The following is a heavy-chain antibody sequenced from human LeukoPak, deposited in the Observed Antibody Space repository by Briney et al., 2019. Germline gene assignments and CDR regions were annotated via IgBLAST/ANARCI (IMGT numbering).Heavy chain of an antibody. V-gene: IGHV4-59*01. J-gene: IGHJ6*03. D-gene: IGHD3-9*01. CDR3: ARVNDILTGYYYYYYYYMDV. Sequence: PSETLSLTCTVSGGSISSYYWSWIRQAPGKGLEWIGYIYYSGSTNYNPSLRSRVTISVDTSKNQFSLKLNSVTAADTAVYYCARVNDILTGYYYYYYYYMDVWGKGTTVTVSS. CDR1: GGSISSYY. CDR2: IYYSGST.